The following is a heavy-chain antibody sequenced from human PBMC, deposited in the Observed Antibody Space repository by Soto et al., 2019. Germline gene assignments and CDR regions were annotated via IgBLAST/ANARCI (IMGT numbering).Heavy chain of an antibody. Sequence: QVQLVQSGAEVKKPGSSVKVSCKASGGTFSSYAISWVRQAPGQGLEWMGGIIPITETTNYAQKFQGRVTITADESKSTAYMELSSLRSEDTAAYYCARLQGSSTSLEIYYYYYYGMDVWGQGTTVTVSS. CDR3: ARLQGSSTSLEIYYYYYYGMDV. D-gene: IGHD2-2*01. J-gene: IGHJ6*02. CDR2: IIPITETT. CDR1: GGTFSSYA. V-gene: IGHV1-69*01.